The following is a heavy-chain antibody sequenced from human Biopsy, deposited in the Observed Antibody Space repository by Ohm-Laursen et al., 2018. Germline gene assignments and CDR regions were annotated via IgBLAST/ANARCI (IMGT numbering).Heavy chain of an antibody. V-gene: IGHV4-59*01. D-gene: IGHD3-22*01. Sequence: SETLSLTWPVSGDSISSYYWSWIRQPPGKGLQWIGYVYYTGSTDYNPYLQSRVTISVDTSKNHFSLWLRSVTPADTAIYYCARDRGYYSDRTVPGYFDLWGRGTLVTVSS. CDR1: GDSISSYY. CDR3: ARDRGYYSDRTVPGYFDL. CDR2: VYYTGST. J-gene: IGHJ2*01.